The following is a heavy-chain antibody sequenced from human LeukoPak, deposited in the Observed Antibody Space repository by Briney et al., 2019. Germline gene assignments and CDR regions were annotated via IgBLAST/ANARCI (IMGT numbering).Heavy chain of an antibody. CDR2: TSCNSGSI. Sequence: GRSLRLSCAASGFTFDDYAMHWVRQAPGKGLEWVSGTSCNSGSICYADFVKGRFTISRDNAKTSLYLRMEGLRAEDTALYYCAKDIGVVTAIGAFDIWGQGTMVTVSS. CDR1: GFTFDDYA. J-gene: IGHJ3*02. V-gene: IGHV3-9*01. D-gene: IGHD2-21*02. CDR3: AKDIGVVTAIGAFDI.